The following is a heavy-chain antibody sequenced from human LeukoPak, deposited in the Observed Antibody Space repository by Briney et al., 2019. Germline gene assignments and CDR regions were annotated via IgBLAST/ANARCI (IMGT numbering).Heavy chain of an antibody. D-gene: IGHD3-10*01. Sequence: ASVKVSCKASGYTFAGYYMHWVRQAPGQGLEWMGRINPNSGGTNYAQKFQGRVTMTRDTSISTAYMELSRLRSDDTAVYYCASESGFGELSEGSDYWGQGTLVTVSS. J-gene: IGHJ4*02. V-gene: IGHV1-2*06. CDR2: INPNSGGT. CDR1: GYTFAGYY. CDR3: ASESGFGELSEGSDY.